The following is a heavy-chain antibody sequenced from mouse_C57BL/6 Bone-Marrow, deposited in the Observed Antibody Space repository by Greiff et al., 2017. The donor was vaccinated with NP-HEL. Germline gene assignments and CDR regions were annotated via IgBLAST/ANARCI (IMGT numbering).Heavy chain of an antibody. CDR1: GFNIKDDY. V-gene: IGHV14-4*01. CDR3: TFDGYYVPFAY. CDR2: IDPENGDT. Sequence: EVQVVESGAELVRPGASVKLSCTASGFNIKDDYMHWVKQRPEQGLEWIGWIDPENGDTEYASKFQGKATITADTSSNTAYLQLSSLTSEDTAVYYCTFDGYYVPFAYWGQGTLVTVSA. J-gene: IGHJ3*01. D-gene: IGHD2-3*01.